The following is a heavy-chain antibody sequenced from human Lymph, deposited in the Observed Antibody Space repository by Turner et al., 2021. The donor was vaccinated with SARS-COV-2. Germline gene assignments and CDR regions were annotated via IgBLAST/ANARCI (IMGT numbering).Heavy chain of an antibody. V-gene: IGHV4-59*01. CDR2: IVYRGST. D-gene: IGHD2-21*02. CDR1: GGSMNNNY. Sequence: VQLQESGPRLVKPLETLSLTCTVSGGSMNNNYWSWIRQPPGKRLEWIGFIVYRGSTNHNPSLKSRVTISIDPAEIKFSLKLTAVTAADTAIYYCARQTVNNWVDPWGQGTLVTVSS. CDR3: ARQTVNNWVDP. J-gene: IGHJ5*02.